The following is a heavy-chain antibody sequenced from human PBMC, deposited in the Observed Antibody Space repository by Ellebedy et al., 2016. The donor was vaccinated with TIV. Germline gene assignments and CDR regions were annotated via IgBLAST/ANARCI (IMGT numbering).Heavy chain of an antibody. J-gene: IGHJ4*02. V-gene: IGHV3-23*01. CDR2: ISGSGGST. Sequence: GESLKISXAASGFTFSSYAMSWVRQAPGKGLEWVSAISGSGGSTYYADSVKGRFTISRDNSKNTLYLQMNSLRAEDTAVYYCAKGGATIYHLYYFDYWGQGTLVTVSS. D-gene: IGHD5-12*01. CDR3: AKGGATIYHLYYFDY. CDR1: GFTFSSYA.